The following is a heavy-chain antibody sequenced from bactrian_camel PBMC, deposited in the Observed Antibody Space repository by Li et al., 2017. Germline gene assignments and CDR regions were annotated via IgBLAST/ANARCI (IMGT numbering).Heavy chain of an antibody. Sequence: HVQLVESGGGSVQPGGSLRLSCTASYRTYCMAWFRQAPGKEREAVAAISPGSGRRYYGDSVKGRFTISQDKGKNTVYLLMNSLKPDDSGTYYCAYESGTTPDLCRRRGPGGYFGQGTQVTVS. J-gene: IGHJ4*01. CDR2: ISPGSGRR. V-gene: IGHV3S1*01. CDR1: YRTYC. D-gene: IGHD7*01.